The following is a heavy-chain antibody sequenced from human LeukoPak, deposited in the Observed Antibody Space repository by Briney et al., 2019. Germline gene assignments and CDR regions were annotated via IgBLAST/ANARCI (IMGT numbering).Heavy chain of an antibody. V-gene: IGHV3-23*01. CDR2: FIGGGGST. CDR1: GFAFSTYA. Sequence: GGSLRLSCAASGFAFSTYAMNWVRQAPGKGLEWVSVFIGGGGSTYYADSVKGRFTISRDNSKNTLYLQMNSLRAEDTAVYYCAKSVGYAFDYWGQGTLVTVSS. D-gene: IGHD5-12*01. CDR3: AKSVGYAFDY. J-gene: IGHJ4*02.